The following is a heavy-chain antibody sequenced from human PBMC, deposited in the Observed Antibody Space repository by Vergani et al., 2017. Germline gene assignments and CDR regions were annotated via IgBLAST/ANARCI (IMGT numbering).Heavy chain of an antibody. CDR3: ARDAKNWGRDAFDI. CDR2: ISSSSSYI. Sequence: EVQLVESGGGLVQPGGSLRLSCAASGFTFSSYSMNWVRQAPGKGLEWVSSISSSSSYIYYADSVKGRFTISRDNAKNSLYLQMNSLRAEDTAVYYCARDAKNWGRDAFDIWGQGTMVTVSS. CDR1: GFTFSSYS. D-gene: IGHD7-27*01. V-gene: IGHV3-21*01. J-gene: IGHJ3*02.